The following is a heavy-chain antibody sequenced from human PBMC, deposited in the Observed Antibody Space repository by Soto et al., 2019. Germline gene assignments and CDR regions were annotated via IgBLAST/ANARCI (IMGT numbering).Heavy chain of an antibody. CDR3: ARGGGDFYFQH. D-gene: IGHD2-21*02. CDR2: ISYDGSNK. J-gene: IGHJ1*01. Sequence: GGSLRLSCAASGFTFSSYAMHWVRQAPGKGLEWVAVISYDGSNKYYADSVKGRFTISRDNSKNTLYLQMNSLRAEDTAVYYCARGGGDFYFQHWGQGTLVTVSS. V-gene: IGHV3-30-3*01. CDR1: GFTFSSYA.